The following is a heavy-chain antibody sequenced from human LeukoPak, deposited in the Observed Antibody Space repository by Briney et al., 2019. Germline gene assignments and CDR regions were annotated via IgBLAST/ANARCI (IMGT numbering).Heavy chain of an antibody. J-gene: IGHJ4*02. CDR2: ISGSGGST. Sequence: GGSLRLSCAASGFTLDDYAMHWVRQAPGKGLEGVSAISGSGGSTYYADSVKGRFTISRDNSKNTLDLQMNSLRAEDTAVYYCARGSTSGWYLFDYWGQGTLVTVSS. CDR1: GFTLDDYA. V-gene: IGHV3-23*01. D-gene: IGHD6-19*01. CDR3: ARGSTSGWYLFDY.